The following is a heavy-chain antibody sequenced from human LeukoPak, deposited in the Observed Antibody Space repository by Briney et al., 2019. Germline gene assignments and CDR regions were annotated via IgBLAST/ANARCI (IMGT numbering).Heavy chain of an antibody. J-gene: IGHJ4*02. CDR3: ARGSIVGATFDYFDY. Sequence: GASVKVSCKASGYTFTSYDINWVRQATGQGLEWMGWINPNSAGTNYAQKFQGRVTMTRDTSISTAYMDLSRLRSDDTAVYYCARGSIVGATFDYFDYWGQGTLVTVSS. CDR1: GYTFTSYD. D-gene: IGHD1-26*01. V-gene: IGHV1-2*02. CDR2: INPNSAGT.